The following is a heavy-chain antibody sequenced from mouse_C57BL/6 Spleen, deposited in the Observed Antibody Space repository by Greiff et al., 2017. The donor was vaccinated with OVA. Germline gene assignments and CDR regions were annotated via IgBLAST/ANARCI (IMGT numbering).Heavy chain of an antibody. J-gene: IGHJ2*01. CDR3: ARMEFITTVG. CDR2: IYPGDGDT. V-gene: IGHV1-82*01. Sequence: QVQLQQSGPELVKPGASVKISCKASGYAFSSSWMNWVKQRPGKGLEWIGRIYPGDGDTNYNGKFKGKATLTADKSSSTAYMQLSSLTSEDSAVYFCARMEFITTVGWGQGTTLTVSS. D-gene: IGHD1-1*01. CDR1: GYAFSSSW.